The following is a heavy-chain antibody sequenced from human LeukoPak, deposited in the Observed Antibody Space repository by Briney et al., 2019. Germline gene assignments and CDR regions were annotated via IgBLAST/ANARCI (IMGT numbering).Heavy chain of an antibody. Sequence: ASVNVSCKASGYAFTDYHVHWVRQAPGQGLEWMGWIKSNSGDAGCAQKFRGRVTMTRDTSISTTYMELTRLTSDDTAIYYCARLKRGIGNDYWGQGTQVAVSS. J-gene: IGHJ4*02. CDR2: IKSNSGDA. D-gene: IGHD7-27*01. V-gene: IGHV1-2*02. CDR3: ARLKRGIGNDY. CDR1: GYAFTDYH.